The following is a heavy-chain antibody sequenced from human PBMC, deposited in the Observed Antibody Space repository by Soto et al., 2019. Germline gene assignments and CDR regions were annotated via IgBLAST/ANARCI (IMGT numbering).Heavy chain of an antibody. CDR1: GFTFSSYA. J-gene: IGHJ4*02. Sequence: EVQLLESGGGLVQPGGSLRLSCAASGFTFSSYAMSWVRQAPGKGLEWVAAISGSGGSTYYADSVKGRFTISRDNSKNTLYLQMNSLRAEETAVYDCAKDHWGSAYGADFDYWGQGTLVTVSS. CDR3: AKDHWGSAYGADFDY. D-gene: IGHD3-16*01. CDR2: ISGSGGST. V-gene: IGHV3-23*01.